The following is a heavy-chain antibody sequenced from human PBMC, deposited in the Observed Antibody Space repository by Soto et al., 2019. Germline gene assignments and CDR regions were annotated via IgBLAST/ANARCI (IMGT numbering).Heavy chain of an antibody. CDR1: GYTFTSYA. J-gene: IGHJ6*02. CDR2: INTNTGNP. D-gene: IGHD2-2*01. V-gene: IGHV7-4-1*01. CDR3: ASPACSSISCHTYYYYYGMDV. Sequence: QVQLVQSGSELKKPGASVKVSCKASGYTFTSYAMNWVRQAPGQGLEWMGWINTNTGNPTYAQGFTGRFVFSLDTSVSTAYLQICSLKAEDTAVYYCASPACSSISCHTYYYYYGMDVWGQGTTVTVSS.